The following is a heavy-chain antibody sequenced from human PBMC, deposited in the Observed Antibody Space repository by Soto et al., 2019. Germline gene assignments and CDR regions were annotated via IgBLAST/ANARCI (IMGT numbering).Heavy chain of an antibody. CDR1: GFIFTDAW. Sequence: EVQLVESGGGLVKPGGSLRLSCAASGFIFTDAWMNWVRQAPGKGLEWVGRIKSKRDGGTPDYAAPVKGRFTISRDDSKDTLYLQMNSLKTEDTAVYYCTTLQTVVTQTFDYWGQGTLVTVSS. V-gene: IGHV3-15*07. J-gene: IGHJ4*02. CDR2: IKSKRDGGTP. D-gene: IGHD2-15*01. CDR3: TTLQTVVTQTFDY.